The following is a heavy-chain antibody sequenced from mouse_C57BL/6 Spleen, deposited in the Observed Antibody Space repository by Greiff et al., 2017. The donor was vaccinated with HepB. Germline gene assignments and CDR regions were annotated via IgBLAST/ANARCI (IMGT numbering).Heavy chain of an antibody. CDR1: GYTFTSYW. CDR2: IDPSDSYT. D-gene: IGHD4-1*01. J-gene: IGHJ2*01. Sequence: VQLQQPGAELVMPGASVKLSCKASGYTFTSYWMHWVKQRPGQGLEWIGEIDPSDSYTNYNQKFKGKSTLTVDKSSSTAYMQLSSLTSEDSAVYYCARLNWDVGYWGQGTTLTVSS. CDR3: ARLNWDVGY. V-gene: IGHV1-69*01.